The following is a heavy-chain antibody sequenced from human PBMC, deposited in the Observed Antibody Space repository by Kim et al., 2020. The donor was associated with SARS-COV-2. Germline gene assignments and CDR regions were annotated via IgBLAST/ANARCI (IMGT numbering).Heavy chain of an antibody. V-gene: IGHV4-59*11. D-gene: IGHD2-15*01. CDR1: GAYITNHY. Sequence: SETLSLTCSVSGAYITNHYWSWIRQPPGKGLEWIGNVYHSGSASYNPSLKSRVTMSVETSKRQFSLQFTSVTAADTAIYYCVREGYFDGGSFFFDFWGQGTLVTVSS. CDR3: VREGYFDGGSFFFDF. J-gene: IGHJ5*01. CDR2: VYHSGSA.